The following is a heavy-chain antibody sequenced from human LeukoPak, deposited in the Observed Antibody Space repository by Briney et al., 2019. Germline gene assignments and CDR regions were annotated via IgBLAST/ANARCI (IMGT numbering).Heavy chain of an antibody. Sequence: TSETLSLTCSVSGGSISNYYWNWIRQPAGKGLEWFGRIYASASTNYNLSLKSRVTMSVDESKNQLSLRLSSVTAADTAIYYCARCLTGPTYYYYYMDVWGKGTTVTVSS. V-gene: IGHV4-4*07. CDR3: ARCLTGPTYYYYYMDV. D-gene: IGHD3-9*01. CDR1: GGSISNYY. J-gene: IGHJ6*03. CDR2: IYASAST.